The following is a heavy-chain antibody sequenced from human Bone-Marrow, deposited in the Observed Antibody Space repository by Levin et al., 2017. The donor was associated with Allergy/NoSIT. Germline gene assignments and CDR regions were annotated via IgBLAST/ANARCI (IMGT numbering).Heavy chain of an antibody. CDR3: ASNRDLGSYWDS. D-gene: IGHD3-10*01. Sequence: SETLSLTCAVSGGSISSTNWWSWVRQSPGKGLEWIGEIYRTGTTNYNPSLKSRVTISLDKSKNQFSLDLSSVTAADTAVYYCASNRDLGSYWDSWGQGTLVTVSS. CDR1: GGSISSTNW. CDR2: IYRTGTT. V-gene: IGHV4-4*02. J-gene: IGHJ4*02.